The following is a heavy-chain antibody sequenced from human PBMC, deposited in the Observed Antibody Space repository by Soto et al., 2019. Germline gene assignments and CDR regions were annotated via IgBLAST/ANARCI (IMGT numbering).Heavy chain of an antibody. CDR3: AKGGRGRAPGIDY. V-gene: IGHV3-23*01. J-gene: IGHJ4*02. CDR2: IRDGAYGT. Sequence: PGGSLRLPCAASAFTFCSSALTWAVQAPGKGLEWISSIRDGAYGTYDADSVKGRFTISRDSSKNTLSLQMNSLRADDTAVYYFAKGGRGRAPGIDYWGQGSLVTVSS. CDR1: AFTFCSSA.